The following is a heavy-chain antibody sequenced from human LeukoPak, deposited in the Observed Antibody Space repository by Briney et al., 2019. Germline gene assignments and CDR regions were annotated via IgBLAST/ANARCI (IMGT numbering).Heavy chain of an antibody. J-gene: IGHJ6*04. CDR3: ARAEGEEAAAAPYYYYGMDV. V-gene: IGHV4-38-2*01. Sequence: SETLSLTCAVSGYSISSGYYWGWIRQPPGKGLEWIGSIYHSGSTYYNPSLKSRVTISVDTSKNQFSPKLSSVTAADTAVYYCARAEGEEAAAAPYYYYGMDVWGKGTTVTVSS. CDR1: GYSISSGYY. D-gene: IGHD6-13*01. CDR2: IYHSGST.